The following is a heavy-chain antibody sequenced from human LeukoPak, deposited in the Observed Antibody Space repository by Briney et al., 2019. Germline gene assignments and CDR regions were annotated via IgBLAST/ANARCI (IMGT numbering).Heavy chain of an antibody. CDR2: ISAYNGNT. J-gene: IGHJ4*02. D-gene: IGHD3-16*02. V-gene: IGHV1-18*04. CDR1: GYTFTRYG. CDR3: ARWRSYGWGGYRYRDGDY. Sequence: GASVKVSCKASGYTFTRYGISWERQAPGQGLEWMGWISAYNGNTNYAQKLQGRVTMTTDTSTSTAYMELRSLRSDDTAVYYCARWRSYGWGGYRYRDGDYWGQGTLVTVSS.